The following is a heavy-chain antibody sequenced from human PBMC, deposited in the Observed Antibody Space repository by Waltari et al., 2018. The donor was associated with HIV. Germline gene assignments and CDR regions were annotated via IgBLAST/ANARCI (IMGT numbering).Heavy chain of an antibody. CDR3: ARSGV. Sequence: QVQLVQSGAEVKNSGASVKVSCKASGYSFTRYDIHWVRQASGQGFEWMGWLDPARGNTGSAEKFQGRITMTRDTSINTAFMELSGLRSDDTAVYYCARSGVWGQGTLVTVSS. V-gene: IGHV1-8*01. D-gene: IGHD2-8*01. CDR1: GYSFTRYD. CDR2: LDPARGNT. J-gene: IGHJ4*02.